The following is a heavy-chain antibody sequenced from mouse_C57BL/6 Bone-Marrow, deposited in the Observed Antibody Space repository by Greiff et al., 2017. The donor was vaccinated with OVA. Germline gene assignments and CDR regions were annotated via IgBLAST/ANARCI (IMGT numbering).Heavy chain of an antibody. CDR2: IYPETGGT. J-gene: IGHJ4*01. V-gene: IGHV1-15*01. CDR3: SRARVVGGGMAY. D-gene: IGHD1-1*01. Sequence: QVQLQQSGAELVRPGASVTLSCKASGYTFTDYEMPWVKQTPVHGLEWIGDIYPETGGTAYNQKFKGKAILTVDKSSSTAYIELRSLTSEDSAVYCCSRARVVGGGMAYWGQGTSGTVSS. CDR1: GYTFTDYE.